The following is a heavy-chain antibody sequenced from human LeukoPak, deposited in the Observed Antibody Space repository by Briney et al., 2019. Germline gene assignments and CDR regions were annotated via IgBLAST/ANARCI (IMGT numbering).Heavy chain of an antibody. D-gene: IGHD6-19*01. CDR3: ARLSSGWSVGDY. V-gene: IGHV3-21*01. Sequence: SGGSLRLSCAASGFAFSSYSMNWVRQAPGKGLEWVSSISSSSSYIYYADSVKGRFTISRDNAKNSLYLQMNSLRAEDTAVYYCARLSSGWSVGDYWGQGTLVTVSS. J-gene: IGHJ4*02. CDR2: ISSSSSYI. CDR1: GFAFSSYS.